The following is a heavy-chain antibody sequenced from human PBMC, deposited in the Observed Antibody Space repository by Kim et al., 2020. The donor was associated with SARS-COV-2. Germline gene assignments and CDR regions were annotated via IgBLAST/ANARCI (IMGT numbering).Heavy chain of an antibody. J-gene: IGHJ5*02. CDR1: GGSISSNY. Sequence: SETLSLTCTVSGGSISSNYWSWIRQPPGKGLEWIGYIYYSGSTNYNPSLKSRVPISVDTSKNQFSLNLTSVTAADTAIYYCAREGVCHGGSCVSNWFDP. D-gene: IGHD2-15*01. CDR3: AREGVCHGGSCVSNWFDP. V-gene: IGHV4-59*01. CDR2: IYYSGST.